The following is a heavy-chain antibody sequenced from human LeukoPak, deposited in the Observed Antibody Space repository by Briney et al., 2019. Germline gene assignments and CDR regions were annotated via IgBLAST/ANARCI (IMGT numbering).Heavy chain of an antibody. CDR2: IGSSGTTI. D-gene: IGHD6-19*01. Sequence: GGSLRLSCAVSGFPFSIYEMNWVRQAPGKGLEWVSNIGSSGTTIYYADSVKGRFSISRDNAKNSPYLQMNSLRVEDTAVYYCALLAVASDFDYWGQGALVTVSS. CDR1: GFPFSIYE. CDR3: ALLAVASDFDY. V-gene: IGHV3-48*03. J-gene: IGHJ4*02.